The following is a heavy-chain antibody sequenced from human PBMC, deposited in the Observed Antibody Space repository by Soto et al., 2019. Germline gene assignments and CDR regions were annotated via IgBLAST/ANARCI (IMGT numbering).Heavy chain of an antibody. Sequence: GGSLRLSCTASGFIFSSFAMNWVRQAPGKGLQWVATISGSGDTTYYADSVKGRITVSRDNSKSTLYLQLDSLRGEDTAVYYCAREAAGFDIWGQGTMVTVSS. CDR3: AREAAGFDI. CDR1: GFIFSSFA. V-gene: IGHV3-23*01. J-gene: IGHJ3*02. CDR2: ISGSGDTT.